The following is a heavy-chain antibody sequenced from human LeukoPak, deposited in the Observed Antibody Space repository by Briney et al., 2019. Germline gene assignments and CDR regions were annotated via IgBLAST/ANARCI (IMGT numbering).Heavy chain of an antibody. Sequence: GGSLRLSCAASGFIYSNYGIHWVRQAPSKGLEWVAVISYDGSDKYADSVKGRFTISRDNSKNTLFLQMNSLRPDDTAVYYCATTLGSGWKFDYWGQGTLVTVSS. CDR2: ISYDGSDK. CDR3: ATTLGSGWKFDY. CDR1: GFIYSNYG. D-gene: IGHD6-19*01. J-gene: IGHJ4*02. V-gene: IGHV3-30*03.